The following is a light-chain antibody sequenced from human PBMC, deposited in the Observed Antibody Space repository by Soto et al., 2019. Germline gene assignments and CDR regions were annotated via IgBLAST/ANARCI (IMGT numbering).Light chain of an antibody. V-gene: IGLV2-14*01. CDR2: DVS. Sequence: QSALTQPASVSGSLGQSSTISGPGTTSAVGGYNYVSWYQQHPGKAPKLMIYDVSNRPSGVSNRFSGSKSGNTASLTISGLQAEDEADYYCSSYTSSSTLYVFGTGTKVTVL. CDR3: SSYTSSSTLYV. J-gene: IGLJ1*01. CDR1: TSAVGGYNY.